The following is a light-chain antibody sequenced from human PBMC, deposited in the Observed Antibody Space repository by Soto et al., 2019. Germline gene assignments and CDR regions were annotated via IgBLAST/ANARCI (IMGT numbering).Light chain of an antibody. Sequence: QSVLTQPPSASGSRGQSVTIYCTGTSSDVGGYNYVSWYQQHPGKAPKLMIYEVSKRPSGVPDRFSGSKSGNTASLTVSGLQAEDEADYYCSSYAGSNNYVFGTGTKVTVL. CDR1: SSDVGGYNY. CDR2: EVS. CDR3: SSYAGSNNYV. J-gene: IGLJ1*01. V-gene: IGLV2-8*01.